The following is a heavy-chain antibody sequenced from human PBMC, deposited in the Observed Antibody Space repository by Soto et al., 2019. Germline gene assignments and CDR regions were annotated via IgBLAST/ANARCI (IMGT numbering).Heavy chain of an antibody. CDR3: AKDVVGAWGVGDD. CDR1: GFIFSSYG. V-gene: IGHV3-30*18. D-gene: IGHD1-26*01. CDR2: ISYDGSAK. J-gene: IGHJ4*02. Sequence: QVQLVESGGGVVQPGRSLRLSCAASGFIFSSYGMHWVRQAPGKGLEWVAVISYDGSAKYYADSVKGRFTISRDKSMNTLYLQMNSLRAEDTAVYYCAKDVVGAWGVGDDWGQGTLVTVSS.